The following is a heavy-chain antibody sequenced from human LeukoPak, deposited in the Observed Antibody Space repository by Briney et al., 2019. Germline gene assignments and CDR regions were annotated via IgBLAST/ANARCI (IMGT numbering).Heavy chain of an antibody. J-gene: IGHJ4*02. V-gene: IGHV3-7*01. CDR2: IKQDETEK. CDR3: ATTPLGSSRLFDH. CDR1: GFTFSNFW. D-gene: IGHD6-13*01. Sequence: GGSLRLSCTASGFTFSNFWMGWVRQAPGKGLEWVANIKQDETEKFYLGSVKGRFTISRDNAKDSLYLQMNSLRVGDTAVYYCATTPLGSSRLFDHWGQGTLVTVSS.